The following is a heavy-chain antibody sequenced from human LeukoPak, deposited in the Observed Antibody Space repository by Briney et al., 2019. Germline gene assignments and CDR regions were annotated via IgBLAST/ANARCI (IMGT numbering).Heavy chain of an antibody. D-gene: IGHD3-10*01. CDR1: GGSISSSNW. J-gene: IGHJ4*02. CDR2: IYHSGST. Sequence: SETLSLTCAVSGGSISSSNWWSWVRQPPGKGLEWIGEIYHSGSTNYNPSLKSRVTISVDTSKNQFSLKLSSVTAADTAVYYCARYYYYGSGSYYKQGYYFDYWGQGTLVTVSS. V-gene: IGHV4-4*02. CDR3: ARYYYYGSGSYYKQGYYFDY.